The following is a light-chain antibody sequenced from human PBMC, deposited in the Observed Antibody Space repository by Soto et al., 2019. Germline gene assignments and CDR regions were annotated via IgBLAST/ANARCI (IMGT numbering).Light chain of an antibody. CDR2: GAS. V-gene: IGKV3-15*01. Sequence: EIVMTPSPATLSVSPGERATLSCRAGQNIRTNLAWYQQKPGQAPRLLFYGASTGATGLPARFSVSGSGTEFTLTINSLQAEDCAVYYCQQYYDWPRTFGQGTRLENK. CDR3: QQYYDWPRT. CDR1: QNIRTN. J-gene: IGKJ5*01.